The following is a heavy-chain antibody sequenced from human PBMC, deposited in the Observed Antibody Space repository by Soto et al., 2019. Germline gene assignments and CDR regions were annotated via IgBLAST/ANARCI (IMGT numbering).Heavy chain of an antibody. CDR3: ARSVAVPGAHIDY. CDR2: VYYTGST. Sequence: SETLSLTCRVSGGSISGSYWSWIRQSPGKGLEWLGYVYYTGSTNYNPSLRSRVSISVDTSKNEFSLRLSSVTAADTAVYFCARSVAVPGAHIDYWGQGTQVTVSS. D-gene: IGHD6-19*01. V-gene: IGHV4-59*01. J-gene: IGHJ4*02. CDR1: GGSISGSY.